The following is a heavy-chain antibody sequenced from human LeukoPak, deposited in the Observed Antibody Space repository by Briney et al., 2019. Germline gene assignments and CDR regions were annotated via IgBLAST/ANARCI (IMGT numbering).Heavy chain of an antibody. CDR3: ARQDGGYYMDV. V-gene: IGHV4-34*01. CDR2: INHSGST. D-gene: IGHD3-16*01. J-gene: IGHJ6*03. Sequence: PSETLSRTGAVYGGSFSGYYWSWIRQPPGKGLEWIGEINHSGSTNYNPSLKSRVTISVDTSKNQFSLKLSSVTAADTAVYYCARQDGGYYMDVWGKGTTVTISS. CDR1: GGSFSGYY.